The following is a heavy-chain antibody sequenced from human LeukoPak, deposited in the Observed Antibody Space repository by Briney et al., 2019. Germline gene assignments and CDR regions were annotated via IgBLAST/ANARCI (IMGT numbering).Heavy chain of an antibody. J-gene: IGHJ3*01. V-gene: IGHV4-39*07. CDR3: ARDRGVYMGGDNDFDV. CDR2: IYYSGST. CDR1: GGSISSSSYY. Sequence: SETLSLTCTVSGGSISSSSYYWGWIRQPPGKGLEWIGSIYYSGSTYYNPSLKSRVTISVDTSKNQFSLKLSSVTAADTAVYYCARDRGVYMGGDNDFDVWGQGTMVSVSS. D-gene: IGHD2-8*02.